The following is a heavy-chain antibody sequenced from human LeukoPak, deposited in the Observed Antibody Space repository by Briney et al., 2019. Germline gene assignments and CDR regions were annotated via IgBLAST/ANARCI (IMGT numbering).Heavy chain of an antibody. J-gene: IGHJ5*02. CDR1: GGSISSYY. D-gene: IGHD1-1*01. V-gene: IGHV4-59*01. Sequence: SETLSLTCTVSGGSISSYYWSWIRQPPGKGLEWIGYIYYSGSTNYNPSLKSRVTISVDTSKNQFSLKLSSVTAADTAVYYCARGVGGYRYWFDPWGQGTLVTVSS. CDR3: ARGVGGYRYWFDP. CDR2: IYYSGST.